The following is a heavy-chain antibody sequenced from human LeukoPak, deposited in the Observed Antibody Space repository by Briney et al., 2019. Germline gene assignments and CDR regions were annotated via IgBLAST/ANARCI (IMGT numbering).Heavy chain of an antibody. Sequence: GGSLRLSCAASGFTFSTYWMNWVRQAPGKGLVWVSRVNNDGSSTSYADSVKGRFTISRDNTKNTLYLQMNSLRAEDTAVYYCARDLNDLLQNYRSTWYPADYWGQGTLVTVPS. CDR3: ARDLNDLLQNYRSTWYPADY. J-gene: IGHJ4*02. D-gene: IGHD6-13*01. V-gene: IGHV3-74*01. CDR2: VNNDGSST. CDR1: GFTFSTYW.